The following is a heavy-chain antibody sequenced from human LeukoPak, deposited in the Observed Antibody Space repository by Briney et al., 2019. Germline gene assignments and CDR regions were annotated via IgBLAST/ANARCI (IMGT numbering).Heavy chain of an antibody. J-gene: IGHJ3*02. CDR2: INSDGSST. CDR1: GFTFSSYW. V-gene: IGHV3-74*01. Sequence: PWESLRLSCAASGFTFSSYWMHWVRQAPGKGLVWVSRINSDGSSTRYADSVKGRFTISRDNAKNTVSLEMNSLRAEDTAVYYCARDNWNDGDAFDIWGQGTMVTVSS. D-gene: IGHD1-20*01. CDR3: ARDNWNDGDAFDI.